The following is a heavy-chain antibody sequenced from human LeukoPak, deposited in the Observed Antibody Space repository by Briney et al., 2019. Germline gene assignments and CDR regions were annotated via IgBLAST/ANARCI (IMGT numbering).Heavy chain of an antibody. CDR3: AKDIGSWASDY. Sequence: SVKVSCKASGFSFSNSAVQWVRQARGQRLEWIGWIVVGSGTTQYAQNFQERVTITRDMSTATAYMELSSLRSGDTAVYYCAKDIGSWASDYWGQGTLVTVSS. CDR2: IVVGSGTT. V-gene: IGHV1-58*01. D-gene: IGHD6-13*01. CDR1: GFSFSNSA. J-gene: IGHJ4*02.